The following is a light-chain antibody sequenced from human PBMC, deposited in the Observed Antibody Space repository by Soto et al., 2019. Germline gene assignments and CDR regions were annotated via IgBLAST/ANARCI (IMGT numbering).Light chain of an antibody. Sequence: RVMTLSPANLAVSPGGRATLSCRASQSISSHLVWYQQKPGQAPRLVIYGASTRVTGIPARFSGSGSGTEFTLTISSVQAEDFAVYYCQQRSNWPPITFGQGTRLEIK. CDR2: GAS. V-gene: IGKV3D-15*01. CDR3: QQRSNWPPIT. J-gene: IGKJ5*01. CDR1: QSISSH.